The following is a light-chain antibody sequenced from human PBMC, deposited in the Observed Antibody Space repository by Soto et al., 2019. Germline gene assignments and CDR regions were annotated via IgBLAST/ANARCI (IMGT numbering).Light chain of an antibody. CDR2: RNN. V-gene: IGLV1-47*01. J-gene: IGLJ1*01. Sequence: QSVLTQPPSASGTPGQRVTISCSGSSSNIGSNYVYWYQQLPGTAPKLRIYRNNQRPSRVPDRFSGSKSGNSASLAISGLRSEDEADYYCAAWNDSLSGGVFGTGTKLTVL. CDR1: SSNIGSNY. CDR3: AAWNDSLSGGV.